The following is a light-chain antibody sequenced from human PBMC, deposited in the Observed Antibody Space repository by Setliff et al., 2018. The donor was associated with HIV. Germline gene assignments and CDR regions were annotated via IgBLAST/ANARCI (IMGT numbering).Light chain of an antibody. Sequence: EIVLTQSPDTLSLSPGERAALSCRASQNVRNNYLAWYQQKPGLAPRLLIYDTFRRATGIPDRFSGSGSGTDFTLTISRLEPEDFVVYFCQQYGASPRTFGPGTKVDI. CDR1: QNVRNNY. J-gene: IGKJ1*01. CDR2: DTF. CDR3: QQYGASPRT. V-gene: IGKV3D-20*01.